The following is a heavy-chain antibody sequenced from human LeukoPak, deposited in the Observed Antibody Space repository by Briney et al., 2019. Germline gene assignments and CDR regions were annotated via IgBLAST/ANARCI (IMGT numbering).Heavy chain of an antibody. CDR1: GGTFSSYA. CDR3: ARPHQYYYDSSGYFT. Sequence: GASVKVSCKASGGTFSSYAISWVRQAPGQGLEWMGGIIPIFGTANYAQKFQGRVTITADESTSTAYTELSSLRSEDTAVYYCARPHQYYYDSSGYFTWGQGTLVTVSS. V-gene: IGHV1-69*13. D-gene: IGHD3-22*01. J-gene: IGHJ5*02. CDR2: IIPIFGTA.